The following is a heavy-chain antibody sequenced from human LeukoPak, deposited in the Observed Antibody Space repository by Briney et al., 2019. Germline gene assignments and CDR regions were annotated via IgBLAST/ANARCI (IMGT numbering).Heavy chain of an antibody. J-gene: IGHJ4*02. CDR3: VRDLGVDTSMIFFDY. D-gene: IGHD5-18*01. CDR1: GYTFTSFG. V-gene: IGHV1-18*01. Sequence: ASVKVSCKASGYTFTSFGISWVRQAPGQGLEWMGWISAYNGNTKSAQKFQGRVTMTTDTSTSTACMEVRSLRSDDTAVFYCVRDLGVDTSMIFFDYWGQGTLVTVSS. CDR2: ISAYNGNT.